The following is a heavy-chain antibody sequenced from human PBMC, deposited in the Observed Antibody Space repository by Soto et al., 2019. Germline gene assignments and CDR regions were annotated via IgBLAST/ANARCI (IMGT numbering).Heavy chain of an antibody. V-gene: IGHV3-21*01. CDR1: GFIFTRYS. Sequence: GGSLRLSCAASGFIFTRYSMNWVRQAPGKGLEWVSSISSTTNYIYYGDSMKGRFTISRDNAKNSLSLQMNSMTAEDTAVYYCAREETAWPLAYGLDVWGQGTTVTVSS. CDR2: ISSTTNYI. D-gene: IGHD2-21*02. J-gene: IGHJ6*02. CDR3: AREETAWPLAYGLDV.